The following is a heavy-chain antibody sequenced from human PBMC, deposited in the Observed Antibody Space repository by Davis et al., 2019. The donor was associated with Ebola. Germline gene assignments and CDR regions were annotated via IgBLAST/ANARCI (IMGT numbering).Heavy chain of an antibody. J-gene: IGHJ5*02. CDR3: ARGPDSSSSGNWFDP. D-gene: IGHD6-6*01. CDR2: INPNSGGT. V-gene: IGHV1-2*02. Sequence: ASVKVSCKASGYTFTGYYMHWVRQAPGQGLEWMGWINPNSGGTNYAQKFQGRVTMTRDTSISTAYMELSRLRSDDTAAYYCARGPDSSSSGNWFDPWGQGTLVTVSS. CDR1: GYTFTGYY.